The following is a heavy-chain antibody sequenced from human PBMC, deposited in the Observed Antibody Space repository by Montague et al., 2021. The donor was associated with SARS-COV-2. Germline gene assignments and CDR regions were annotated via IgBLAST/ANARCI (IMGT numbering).Heavy chain of an antibody. V-gene: IGHV4-39*01. CDR1: GSSIRTSSYY. CDR2: IYYSGST. D-gene: IGHD4-17*01. CDR3: AMRGGALDAFDI. J-gene: IGHJ3*02. Sequence: SETLSLTCTVSGSSIRTSSYYWGWIRQPPGKGLDWIGSIYYSGSTYYNPSLKSRVTISVDTSKNQFSLKLSSVTAADTALYYCAMRGGALDAFDIWGQGTMVIVSS.